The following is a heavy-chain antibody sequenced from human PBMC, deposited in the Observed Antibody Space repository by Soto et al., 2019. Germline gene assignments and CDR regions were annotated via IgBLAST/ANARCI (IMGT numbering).Heavy chain of an antibody. CDR2: VYYSGTT. J-gene: IGHJ4*02. D-gene: IGHD4-17*01. CDR3: ASTTAVPNTLRSRYFFDY. V-gene: IGHV4-61*01. CDR1: GGSVSDKTYY. Sequence: PSEPLSLTCSVSGGSVSDKTYYWSWIRQPPGKRLEWIGYVYYSGTTNYNPSLKSRVTISVDLSKNRFSLRLSSVTTADTALYYCASTTAVPNTLRSRYFFDYWGQGTLVTVSS.